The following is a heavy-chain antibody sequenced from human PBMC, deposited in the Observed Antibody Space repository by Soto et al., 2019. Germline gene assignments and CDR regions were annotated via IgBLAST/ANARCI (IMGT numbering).Heavy chain of an antibody. CDR2: ISYDGRNK. J-gene: IGHJ4*02. CDR1: GFTFSSYG. V-gene: IGHV3-30*18. CDR3: AKDPDYYDSSGYPTH. Sequence: QVQLVESGGGVVQPGRSLRLSCAASGFTFSSYGMHWVRQAPGKGLEWVAVISYDGRNKYYADSVKGRFTISRDNSKNTLYLHMNSLRAEDTAVYYCAKDPDYYDSSGYPTHWGQGTLVTVSS. D-gene: IGHD3-22*01.